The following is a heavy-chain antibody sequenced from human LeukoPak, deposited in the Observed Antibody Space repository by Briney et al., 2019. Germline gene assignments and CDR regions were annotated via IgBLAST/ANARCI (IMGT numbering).Heavy chain of an antibody. D-gene: IGHD3/OR15-3a*01. CDR2: IYNDGST. V-gene: IGHV3-53*01. Sequence: GGSLRLSCAASGFIVSNNYMTWVRQAPGKGLELVSVIYNDGSTYYADSVKGRFTISRDNSKNTFYLQMHSLRAEDTAVYSCAHGRTFLDAHYYFDLWGRGTLVTVSS. CDR1: GFIVSNNY. CDR3: AHGRTFLDAHYYFDL. J-gene: IGHJ2*01.